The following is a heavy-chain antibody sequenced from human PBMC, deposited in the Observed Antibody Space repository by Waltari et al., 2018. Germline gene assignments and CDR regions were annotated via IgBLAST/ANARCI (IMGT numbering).Heavy chain of an antibody. D-gene: IGHD3-3*01. CDR1: GDSINTHY. CDR2: IAYNGRT. J-gene: IGHJ4*02. V-gene: IGHV4-59*11. CDR3: GRSYDFWSGYPLDY. Sequence: QVQLQESGPGLVKPSETLSLTCAVSGDSINTHYWNWIRQPPGKELEWIGYIAYNGRTNYNPSLKSRVTISVDTSKTQFSLKLTSVTAADTAVYYCGRSYDFWSGYPLDYWGPGSLVTVSS.